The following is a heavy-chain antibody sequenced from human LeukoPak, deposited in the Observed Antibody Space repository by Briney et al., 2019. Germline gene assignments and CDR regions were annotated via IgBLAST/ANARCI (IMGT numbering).Heavy chain of an antibody. V-gene: IGHV3-30*02. CDR3: ARGGYYDYVWGSYRFDY. J-gene: IGHJ4*02. D-gene: IGHD3-16*01. CDR2: IRYDGSNK. Sequence: GGSLRLSCAASGFTFSSYGMHWVRQAPGKGLEWVAFIRYDGSNKYYADSVKGRFTISRDNSKNTLYLQMNSLRAEDTAVYYCARGGYYDYVWGSYRFDYWGQGTLVTVSS. CDR1: GFTFSSYG.